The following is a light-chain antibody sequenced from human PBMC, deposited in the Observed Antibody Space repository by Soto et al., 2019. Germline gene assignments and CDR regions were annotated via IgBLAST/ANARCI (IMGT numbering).Light chain of an antibody. CDR2: DAS. V-gene: IGKV1-5*01. CDR3: QQYNSYRCT. J-gene: IGKJ1*01. CDR1: QSITTW. Sequence: DIQMTQSPSTLSASVGDRVTITCRASQSITTWLAWYQQKPGDAPKVLIYDASTLQSGVPSRFSGSGSGTEFTLTIRSLQPDDSATYYCQQYNSYRCTFGQGTKVNIK.